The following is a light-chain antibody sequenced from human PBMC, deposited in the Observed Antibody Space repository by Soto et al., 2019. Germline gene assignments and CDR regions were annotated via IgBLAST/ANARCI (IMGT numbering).Light chain of an antibody. J-gene: IGKJ1*01. V-gene: IGKV3-20*01. CDR3: QQFDTTPWT. CDR2: GAS. CDR1: QSVRSRY. Sequence: EFVLTQSPGTLSLSPGERATLSCRASQSVRSRYLAWYQQKSGKAPRLLIYGASSRATGIPDRFSGSGSGTDFTLTISRLEPEDFAVYYCQQFDTTPWTFGQGTKVEFK.